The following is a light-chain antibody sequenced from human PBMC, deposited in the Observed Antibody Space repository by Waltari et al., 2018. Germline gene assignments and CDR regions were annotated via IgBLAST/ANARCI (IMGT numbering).Light chain of an antibody. J-gene: IGLJ3*02. CDR3: QTGGHGTWV. CDR2: VNSDGSH. CDR1: SGHSSNV. Sequence: QLVLTQSPSASASLGASVKLTCTLSSGHSSNVIAWLQQRPEKGPRYLMKVNSDGSHSKGDEIPDRFSGSSSGAERYLTISTLQSEDEADYFCQTGGHGTWVSGGGTTLTVL. V-gene: IGLV4-69*01.